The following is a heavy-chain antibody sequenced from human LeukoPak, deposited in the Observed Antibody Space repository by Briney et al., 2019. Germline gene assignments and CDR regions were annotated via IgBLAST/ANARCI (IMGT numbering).Heavy chain of an antibody. V-gene: IGHV3-33*01. CDR1: GFTFSSYG. D-gene: IGHD6-13*01. Sequence: GGSLRLSCAASGFTFSSYGMHWVRQAPGKGLEWVAVIWYDGSNKYYADSVKGRFTISGDNSKNTLYLQMNSLRAEDTAVYYCARDGTAAGILSLDYRGQGTLVTVSS. CDR3: ARDGTAAGILSLDY. CDR2: IWYDGSNK. J-gene: IGHJ4*02.